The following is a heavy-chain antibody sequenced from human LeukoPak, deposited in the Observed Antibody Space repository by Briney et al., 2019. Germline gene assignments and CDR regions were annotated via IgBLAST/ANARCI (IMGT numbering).Heavy chain of an antibody. CDR3: ARVTSAGYHGYRIFGY. CDR2: INPSGGST. CDR1: GYTFTSYY. V-gene: IGHV1-46*01. D-gene: IGHD5-18*01. J-gene: IGHJ4*02. Sequence: GASVKVSCKASGYTFTSYYMHWVRQAPGQGLEWMGIINPSGGSTSYAQKFQGRVTMTRDTSTSTVYMGLSSLRSEDTAVYYCARVTSAGYHGYRIFGYWGQGTLVTVSS.